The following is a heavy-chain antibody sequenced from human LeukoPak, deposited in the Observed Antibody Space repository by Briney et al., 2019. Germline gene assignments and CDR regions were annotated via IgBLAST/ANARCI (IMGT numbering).Heavy chain of an antibody. CDR1: GFTFSSYG. Sequence: PGRSLRLSCAASGFTFSSYGMHRVRQAPGKGLEWVAVISYDGSNKYYADSVKGRFTISRDNSKNTLYLQMNSLRAEDTAVYYCAKDTRYFDYWGQGTLVTVSS. V-gene: IGHV3-30*18. D-gene: IGHD2-15*01. J-gene: IGHJ4*02. CDR2: ISYDGSNK. CDR3: AKDTRYFDY.